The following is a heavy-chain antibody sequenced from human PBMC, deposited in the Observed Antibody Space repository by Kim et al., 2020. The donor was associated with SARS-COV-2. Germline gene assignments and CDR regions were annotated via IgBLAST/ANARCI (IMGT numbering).Heavy chain of an antibody. D-gene: IGHD2-21*01. J-gene: IGHJ6*02. CDR3: ARDPIGFLFYYYGMDV. Sequence: DSVKGRFTISRENAKNSLYLQMNSLRAEDTAVYSCARDPIGFLFYYYGMDVWGQGTTVTVSS. V-gene: IGHV3-21*01.